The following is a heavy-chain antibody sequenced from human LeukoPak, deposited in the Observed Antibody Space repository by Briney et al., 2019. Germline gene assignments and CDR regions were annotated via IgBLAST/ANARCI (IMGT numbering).Heavy chain of an antibody. CDR2: IYSGGST. CDR1: GSTVTSNY. J-gene: IGHJ4*02. D-gene: IGHD6-13*01. V-gene: IGHV3-53*01. CDR3: SRGAYSSSWYFDY. Sequence: GGSLRLSCAASGSTVTSNYMSWVRQAPGKGLEWVSVIYSGGSTYYADSVKGRFTISRDNSKNTLFLQMNSLRAEDTAVYYCSRGAYSSSWYFDYWGQGTLVTVSS.